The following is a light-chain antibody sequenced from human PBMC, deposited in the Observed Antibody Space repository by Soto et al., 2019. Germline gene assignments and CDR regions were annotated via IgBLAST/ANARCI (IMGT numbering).Light chain of an antibody. CDR1: QSVSSNY. CDR2: SAS. Sequence: DIGLTKSPGTLSLSPGDRAXRSCRASQSVSSNYLVWYQQKSGQAPRLLIYSASRRATGIPDRFTGSGSGTDFTLTINRVEPEDFAVYFCQQYAGSPRTFGQGTKVDIK. J-gene: IGKJ1*01. CDR3: QQYAGSPRT. V-gene: IGKV3-20*01.